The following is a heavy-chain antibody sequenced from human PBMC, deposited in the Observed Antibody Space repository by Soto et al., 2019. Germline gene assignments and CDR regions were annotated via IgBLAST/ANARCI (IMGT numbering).Heavy chain of an antibody. D-gene: IGHD6-13*01. CDR1: GGSISSGGYY. CDR2: IYYSGST. J-gene: IGHJ1*01. Sequence: SETLSLTCTFSGGSISSGGYYWSWIRQHPGKGLEWIGYIYYSGSTYYNPSLKSRVTISVDTSKNQFSLKLSSVTAADTAVYYCAREGRAALDFQHWGQGTLVTVSS. V-gene: IGHV4-31*03. CDR3: AREGRAALDFQH.